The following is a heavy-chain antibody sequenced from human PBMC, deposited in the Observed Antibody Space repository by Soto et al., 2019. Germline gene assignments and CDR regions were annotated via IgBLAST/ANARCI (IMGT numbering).Heavy chain of an antibody. D-gene: IGHD6-13*01. J-gene: IGHJ4*02. Sequence: EVLLLESGGGLVQPGGSLRLSCAASGFTFNNYAMNWVRQAPGKGLEWVSAISGSGDRTYYADSVKGRFTISRDNSKNTLYLRMNSLRAGDTALYYCAKGGSSWSNFDQWGQGTLVTVSS. CDR3: AKGGSSWSNFDQ. CDR1: GFTFNNYA. V-gene: IGHV3-23*01. CDR2: ISGSGDRT.